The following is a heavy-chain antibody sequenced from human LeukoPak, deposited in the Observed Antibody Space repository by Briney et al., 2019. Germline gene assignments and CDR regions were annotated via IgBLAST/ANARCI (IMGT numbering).Heavy chain of an antibody. D-gene: IGHD3-3*01. CDR3: ARDRITIFGVVTQYFDY. Sequence: ASVKVSCKVSGYTLTELSMHWVRQAPGKGLEWMGWISAYNGNTNYAQKLQGRVTMTTDTSTSTAYMELRSLRSDDTAVYYCARDRITIFGVVTQYFDYWGQGTLVTVSS. J-gene: IGHJ4*02. CDR1: GYTLTELS. V-gene: IGHV1-18*01. CDR2: ISAYNGNT.